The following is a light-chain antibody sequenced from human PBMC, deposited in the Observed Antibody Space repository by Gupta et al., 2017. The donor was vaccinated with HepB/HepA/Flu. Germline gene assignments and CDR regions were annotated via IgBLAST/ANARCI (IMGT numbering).Light chain of an antibody. CDR2: VAS. Sequence: EIVLTQSPGTRSLSPGERATLSCRASQNVRRNLAWYQQKPGQPPRLLMYVASTRASTVPARFSGTGSGTDFTLTISSLQSEDFGVYFCQQYNDWPLSFGGGTKVEIK. CDR1: QNVRRN. J-gene: IGKJ4*01. CDR3: QQYNDWPLS. V-gene: IGKV3-15*01.